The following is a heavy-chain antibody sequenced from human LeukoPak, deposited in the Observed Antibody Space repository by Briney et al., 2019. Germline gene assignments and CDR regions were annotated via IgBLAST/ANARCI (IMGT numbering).Heavy chain of an antibody. J-gene: IGHJ4*02. D-gene: IGHD6-13*01. CDR2: VSHDGDKK. CDR3: ARLYSSSWFCDY. CDR1: GFTFSTYA. V-gene: IGHV3-30*04. Sequence: GGSLRLSCAASGFTFSTYAMHWVRQAPGKGLEWVAIVSHDGDKKNYADSVRGRFTTSRDNAKNSLYLQMNSLRAEDTAVYYCARLYSSSWFCDYWGQGTLVTVSS.